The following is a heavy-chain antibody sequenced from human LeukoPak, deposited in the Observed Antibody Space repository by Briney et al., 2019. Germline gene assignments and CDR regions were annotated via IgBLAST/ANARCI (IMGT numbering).Heavy chain of an antibody. J-gene: IGHJ4*02. D-gene: IGHD4-17*01. CDR2: INAGNGNT. CDR1: GYTFTSYA. CDR3: AVGTTGSTVHFDY. Sequence: ASVTVSCTASGYTFTSYAMHWVRQAPGQRLEWMGWINAGNGNTKYSQKFQGRVTVTRDTSASTAYMELSSLRSEDTAVYYCAVGTTGSTVHFDYWGQGTLVTVSS. V-gene: IGHV1-3*01.